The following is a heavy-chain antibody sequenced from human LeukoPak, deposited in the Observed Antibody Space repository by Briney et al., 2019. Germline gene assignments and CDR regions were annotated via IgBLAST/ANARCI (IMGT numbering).Heavy chain of an antibody. CDR1: GGSISSDY. V-gene: IGHV4-59*01. J-gene: IGHJ4*02. CDR3: ARLYSSSLGRVFDY. Sequence: PSETLSLTCTVSGGSISSDYWSWIRQPPGKGLEWIGYIYNSGSINYNPSLKSRVTISVDTSKNQFSLKLSSVTAADTAIYYCARLYSSSLGRVFDYWGQGTLVTVSS. CDR2: IYNSGSI. D-gene: IGHD6-13*01.